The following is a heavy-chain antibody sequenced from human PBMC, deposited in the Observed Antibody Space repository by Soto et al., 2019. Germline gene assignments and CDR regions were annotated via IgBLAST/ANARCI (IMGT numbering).Heavy chain of an antibody. J-gene: IGHJ6*02. D-gene: IGHD2-15*01. V-gene: IGHV3-48*03. Sequence: EVQLVESGGGLVQPGGSLRLSCAASGFTFSSYEMNWVRQAPGKGLEWVSYISSSGSTIYYADSVKGRFTISRDNAKNSLYLQMNSLRAEDTAVYYCARDRLIGYGMDVCGQGTTVTVSS. CDR2: ISSSGSTI. CDR3: ARDRLIGYGMDV. CDR1: GFTFSSYE.